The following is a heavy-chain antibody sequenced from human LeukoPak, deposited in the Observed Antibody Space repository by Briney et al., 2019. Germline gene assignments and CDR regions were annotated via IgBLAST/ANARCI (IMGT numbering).Heavy chain of an antibody. CDR3: ATTGPGIVGATIDNWFDP. D-gene: IGHD1-26*01. Sequence: ASVKVSCKVSGYTLTELSMHWVRQAPGKGLEWMGGFDPEDGETIYAQKFQGRVTMTEDTSTDTAYMELSRLRSEDTAVYYCATTGPGIVGATIDNWFDPWGQGTLVTVSS. CDR1: GYTLTELS. J-gene: IGHJ5*02. CDR2: FDPEDGET. V-gene: IGHV1-24*01.